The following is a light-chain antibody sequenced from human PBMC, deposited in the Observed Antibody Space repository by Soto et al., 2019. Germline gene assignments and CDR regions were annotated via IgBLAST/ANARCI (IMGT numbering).Light chain of an antibody. CDR2: LGS. V-gene: IGKV2-28*01. CDR3: MQSIQLPFT. CDR1: QSLLHSNGYNY. J-gene: IGKJ3*01. Sequence: DILLTLSPLSLPATPGEPASISCSSCQSLLHSNGYNYLDWYLQKPGQSPXLLIYLGSYRASGVPDRFSGSGSGTDFTLKISRVEAEEVGGYYCMQSIQLPFTFGAGTKWIS.